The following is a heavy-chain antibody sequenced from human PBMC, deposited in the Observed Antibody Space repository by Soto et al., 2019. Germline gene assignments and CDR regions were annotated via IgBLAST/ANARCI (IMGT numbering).Heavy chain of an antibody. CDR1: GGTFRSYS. D-gene: IGHD2-15*01. Sequence: QVQLVQSGAEVKKPGSSVKVSCKASGGTFRSYSISWVRQAPGQGLEWMGGIIPMFATANYAQRFQGRVTINADEPTSTAYMDLSSLRSEDTAVYYCARLVVVVGATSTYYYYGMDVWGQGTTVTVSS. J-gene: IGHJ6*02. CDR3: ARLVVVVGATSTYYYYGMDV. CDR2: IIPMFATA. V-gene: IGHV1-69*12.